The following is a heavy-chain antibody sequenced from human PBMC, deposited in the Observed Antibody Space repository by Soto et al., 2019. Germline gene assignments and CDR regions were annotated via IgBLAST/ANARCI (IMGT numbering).Heavy chain of an antibody. CDR2: ISYDGSNK. Sequence: GGSLRLSCAASGFTFSSYGMHWVRQAPGKGLEWVAVISYDGSNKYYADSVKGRFTISRDNSKNTLYLQMNSLRAEDTAVYYCALGDIVVVPAARGFDTWGQGTLVTVSS. CDR3: ALGDIVVVPAARGFDT. J-gene: IGHJ5*02. D-gene: IGHD2-2*01. CDR1: GFTFSSYG. V-gene: IGHV3-30*03.